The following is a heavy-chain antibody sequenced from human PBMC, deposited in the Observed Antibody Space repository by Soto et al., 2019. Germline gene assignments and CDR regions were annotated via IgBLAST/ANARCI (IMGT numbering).Heavy chain of an antibody. CDR3: PYSSSSYNYGMDV. CDR1: GFTFSSYA. V-gene: IGHV3-30-3*01. D-gene: IGHD6-6*01. CDR2: ISYDGSNK. Sequence: GGSLRLSCAASGFTFSSYAMHWVRQAPGKGLEWVAVISYDGSNKYYADSVKGRFTISRDNSKNTLYLQMNSLRAEDTAVYYCPYSSSSYNYGMDVWGQGTTVTVSS. J-gene: IGHJ6*02.